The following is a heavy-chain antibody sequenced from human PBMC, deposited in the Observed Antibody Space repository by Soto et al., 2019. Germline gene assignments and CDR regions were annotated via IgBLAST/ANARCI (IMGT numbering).Heavy chain of an antibody. V-gene: IGHV3-48*03. CDR3: ARSYSSGWEFDY. J-gene: IGHJ4*02. CDR1: GFTFSSYE. CDR2: ISGSGNIR. D-gene: IGHD6-19*01. Sequence: PGGSLRLSCAVSGFTFSSYEMNWVRQAPEKGLEWVSYISGSGNIRYYADSVKGRFTISRDNAQNSLSLKLNSLRVEDTAVYYCARSYSSGWEFDYWGQGTQVTVSS.